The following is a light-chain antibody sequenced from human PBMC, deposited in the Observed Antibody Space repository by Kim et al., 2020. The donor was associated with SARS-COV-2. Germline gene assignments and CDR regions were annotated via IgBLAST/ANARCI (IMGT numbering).Light chain of an antibody. J-gene: IGKJ5*01. Sequence: DIQISQSPSSLHASIGDTVTITCQASQDIHDFLSWFQQKPGRAPKLLIYDASHLEPGVPSRFSGSGSGTHLIFNISSLQPEDTATYFCQQYESLPLIFGQGTRLEIK. CDR1: QDIHDF. CDR2: DAS. V-gene: IGKV1-33*01. CDR3: QQYESLPLI.